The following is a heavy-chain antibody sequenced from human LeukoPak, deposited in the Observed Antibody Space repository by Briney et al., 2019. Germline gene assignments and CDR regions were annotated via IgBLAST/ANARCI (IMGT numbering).Heavy chain of an antibody. D-gene: IGHD6-13*01. CDR1: GGSFSGYY. CDR3: ARVTAAADLPYYYYYGMDV. V-gene: IGHV4-34*01. CDR2: INHSGST. Sequence: SETLSLICAVYGGSFSGYYWSWIRQPPGKGLEWIGEINHSGSTNYNPSLKSRVTISVDTSKNQFSLKLSSVTAADTAVYYCARVTAAADLPYYYYYGMDVWGQGTTVTVSS. J-gene: IGHJ6*02.